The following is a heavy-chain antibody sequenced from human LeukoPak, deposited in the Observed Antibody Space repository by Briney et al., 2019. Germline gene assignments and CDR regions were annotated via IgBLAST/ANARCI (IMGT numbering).Heavy chain of an antibody. CDR1: GYTFTSYY. CDR3: ARTYCSGGSCYYHT. V-gene: IGHV1-46*01. J-gene: IGHJ4*02. CDR2: ISPSGDST. D-gene: IGHD2-15*01. Sequence: ASVKVSCKASGYTFTSYYIHWVRQAPGQGLEWMGFISPSGDSTTYAQRFQGRVTMTRDTSTSTVYMELSSLRSEDTAVYYCARTYCSGGSCYYHTWGQGTLVTVSS.